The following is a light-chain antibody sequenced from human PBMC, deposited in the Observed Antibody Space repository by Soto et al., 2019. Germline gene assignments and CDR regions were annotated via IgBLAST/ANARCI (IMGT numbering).Light chain of an antibody. CDR3: SSYTSTRTLEI. V-gene: IGLV2-14*01. CDR1: SSDVGNYNY. Sequence: QSALTQPASVSGSPGQSITISCTGTSSDVGNYNYVSWYQQRPGKAPKLVIYDVSNRPSGISNRFSGSKSGNTASLTISGLQADDEADYYCSSYTSTRTLEIFGGGTQLTVL. CDR2: DVS. J-gene: IGLJ2*01.